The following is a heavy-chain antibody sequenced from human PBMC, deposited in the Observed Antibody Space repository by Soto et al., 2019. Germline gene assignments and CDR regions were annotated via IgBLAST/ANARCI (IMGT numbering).Heavy chain of an antibody. J-gene: IGHJ5*02. CDR1: GGTFSSYA. Sequence: QVQLVQSGAEVKKPGSSVKVSCKASGGTFSSYAISWVRQAPGQGLEWMGGIIPIFGTANYAQKFQGRVTITADESTSTAYMELSSLRSEVTAVYYCARDADSSSSYGGWFDPWGQGTLVTVSS. V-gene: IGHV1-69*01. CDR2: IIPIFGTA. D-gene: IGHD6-6*01. CDR3: ARDADSSSSYGGWFDP.